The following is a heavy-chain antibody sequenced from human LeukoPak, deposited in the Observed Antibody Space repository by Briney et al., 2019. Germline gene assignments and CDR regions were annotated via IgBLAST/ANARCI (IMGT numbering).Heavy chain of an antibody. Sequence: ASVKLSCNAAGYAFTSYDINWIRHATGQGMEWMGWMNPNSGNKGYAQNFQGRVTMTRNTSISTAYMEMSSLRSEDTGVYYCARGHLAYCGGDCYLRGHHFDFWGKGARVTVSS. J-gene: IGHJ4*02. CDR1: GYAFTSYD. D-gene: IGHD2-21*02. CDR3: ARGHLAYCGGDCYLRGHHFDF. CDR2: MNPNSGNK. V-gene: IGHV1-8*01.